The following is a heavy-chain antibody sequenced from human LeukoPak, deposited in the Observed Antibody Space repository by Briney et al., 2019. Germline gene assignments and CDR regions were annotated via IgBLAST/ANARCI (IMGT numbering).Heavy chain of an antibody. CDR1: GFTFSSYW. D-gene: IGHD4-17*01. CDR2: ISYDGSNK. CDR3: ARDLSASGDYVFY. Sequence: GGSLRLSCAASGFTFSSYWMSWVRQAPGKGLEWVAVISYDGSNKYYADSVKGRFTISRDNSKNTLYLQMNSLRAEDTAEYYCARDLSASGDYVFYWGQGTLVTVSS. J-gene: IGHJ4*02. V-gene: IGHV3-30-3*01.